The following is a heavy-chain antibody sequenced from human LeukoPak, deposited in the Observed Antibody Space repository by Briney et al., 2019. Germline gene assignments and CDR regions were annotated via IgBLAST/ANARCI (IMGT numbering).Heavy chain of an antibody. CDR1: GGTFSSYA. CDR3: AADTPYGGNFYYYYGMDV. D-gene: IGHD4-23*01. Sequence: ASVKVSCKASGGTFSSYAISWVRQAPGQGLEWMGGIIPIFGTANYAQKFQGRVTITTDESTSTAYMELSSQRSEDTAVYYCAADTPYGGNFYYYYGMDVWGQGTTVTVSS. CDR2: IIPIFGTA. V-gene: IGHV1-69*05. J-gene: IGHJ6*02.